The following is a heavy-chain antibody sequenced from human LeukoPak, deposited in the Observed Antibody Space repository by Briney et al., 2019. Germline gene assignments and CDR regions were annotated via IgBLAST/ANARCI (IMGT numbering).Heavy chain of an antibody. Sequence: SETLSLTCTVSGGSISSYYWSWIRQPPGKGLEWIGYIYYSGSTNYNSSLKSRVTISVDTSKNQFSLKLSSVTAADTAVYYCARFYDFWRTAGYYYMDVWGKGTTVTVSS. J-gene: IGHJ6*03. V-gene: IGHV4-59*01. CDR1: GGSISSYY. D-gene: IGHD3-3*01. CDR3: ARFYDFWRTAGYYYMDV. CDR2: IYYSGST.